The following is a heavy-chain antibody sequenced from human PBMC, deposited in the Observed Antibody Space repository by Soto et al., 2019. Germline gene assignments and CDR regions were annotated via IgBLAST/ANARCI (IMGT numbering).Heavy chain of an antibody. Sequence: QVQLVQSGTEVKKPGSSVKVSCKASGGTFRNYPINWVRQAPGQGLEWMGSIFPLTDIPDYAQNFQARLTISADKSTSTAYMEWSSLTSDDTAMYFSARGPLGVLYYFESWGKGTLVTVSS. D-gene: IGHD2-8*01. CDR3: ARGPLGVLYYFES. CDR1: GGTFRNYP. V-gene: IGHV1-69*02. CDR2: IFPLTDIP. J-gene: IGHJ4*02.